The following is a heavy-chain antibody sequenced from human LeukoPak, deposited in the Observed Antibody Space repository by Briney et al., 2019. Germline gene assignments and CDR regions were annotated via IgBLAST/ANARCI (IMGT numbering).Heavy chain of an antibody. CDR3: TTEWALVGNFY. D-gene: IGHD3-9*01. CDR1: GFTFSNAW. CDR2: IKTKSDGGTT. J-gene: IGHJ4*02. V-gene: IGHV3-15*01. Sequence: GGSLRLSCAASGFTFSNAWMAWVRQAPGKGLEWVGRIKTKSDGGTTDYAAPVKGRFTTSRDDSKNTLYLQMNSLKTEDTAVYYCTTEWALVGNFYWGQGTLVTVSS.